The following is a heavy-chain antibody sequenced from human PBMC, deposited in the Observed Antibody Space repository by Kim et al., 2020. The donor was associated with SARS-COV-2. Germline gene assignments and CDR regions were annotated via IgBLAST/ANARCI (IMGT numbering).Heavy chain of an antibody. CDR1: GGSFSGYY. V-gene: IGHV4-34*01. CDR2: INHSGST. CDR3: ARGHRLVADY. D-gene: IGHD6-19*01. Sequence: GSLSLTCAVYGGSFSGYYWSWIRQPPGKGLEWIGEINHSGSTNYNPSLKSRVTISVDTSKNQFSLKLSSVTAADTAVYYCARGHRLVADYWGQGTLVTVSS. J-gene: IGHJ4*02.